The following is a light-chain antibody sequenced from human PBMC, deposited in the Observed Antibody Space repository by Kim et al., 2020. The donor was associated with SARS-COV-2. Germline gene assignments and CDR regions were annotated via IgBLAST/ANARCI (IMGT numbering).Light chain of an antibody. CDR3: QQYDNL. CDR1: QDISNY. Sequence: DIQMTQSPSSLSASVGDRVTITCQASQDISNYLNWYQQKPGKAPKLLIYDASNLETGVPSRFSGSGSGTDFTFTISSLQPEDIATYYCQQYDNLLGGGTKLEI. J-gene: IGKJ4*01. CDR2: DAS. V-gene: IGKV1-33*01.